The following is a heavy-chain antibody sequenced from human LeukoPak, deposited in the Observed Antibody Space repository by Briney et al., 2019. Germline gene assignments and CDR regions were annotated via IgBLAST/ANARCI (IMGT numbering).Heavy chain of an antibody. D-gene: IGHD5-12*01. J-gene: IGHJ4*02. Sequence: PGGSLRLSCAASGFTFSRFWMSWVRQAPGKGLEWVANIKQDGSEKYYVDSVKGRFTISRDNAKNSLYLQMNSLRAGDTAVFYCARDGTYTDYDPDFDIWGQGTLVTVSS. V-gene: IGHV3-7*04. CDR3: ARDGTYTDYDPDFDI. CDR2: IKQDGSEK. CDR1: GFTFSRFW.